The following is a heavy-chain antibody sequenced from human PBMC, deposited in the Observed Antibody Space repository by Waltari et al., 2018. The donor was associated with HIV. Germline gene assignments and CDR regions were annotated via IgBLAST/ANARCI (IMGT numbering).Heavy chain of an antibody. V-gene: IGHV4-59*01. J-gene: IGHJ3*02. CDR1: GDSINSSY. CDR3: ARDLVGYAFDI. Sequence: QVQLQESGPGLVKPSETLTLTCTFPGDSINSSYWRWIRQPPGKGLEWIGYIYYSGSTNYNPSLKSRATISVDTSKNQFSLKLSSVTAADTAVYYCARDLVGYAFDIWGQGTMVTVSS. D-gene: IGHD6-6*01. CDR2: IYYSGST.